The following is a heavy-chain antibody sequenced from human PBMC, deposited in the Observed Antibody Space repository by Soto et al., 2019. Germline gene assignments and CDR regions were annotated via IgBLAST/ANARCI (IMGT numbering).Heavy chain of an antibody. CDR2: VSLYSDGT. V-gene: IGHV1-18*01. CDR1: GYTFSNYG. J-gene: IGHJ5*02. CDR3: ARVVPGAEAWFGP. Sequence: ASVKVSCKTSGYTFSNYGITWVRQAPGQPLEWLGWVSLYSDGTNYAQKFQGRVSMTTDTSTTTAYMELRSLRSDDTAVYYCARVVPGAEAWFGPWGQGTLVTVSS. D-gene: IGHD2-2*01.